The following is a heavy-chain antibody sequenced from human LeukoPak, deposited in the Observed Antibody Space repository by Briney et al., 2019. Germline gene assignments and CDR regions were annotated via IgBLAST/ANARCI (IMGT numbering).Heavy chain of an antibody. Sequence: ASVKVSCKASGGMFNNNALSWVRQAPGQGLEWMGGITPIFGTPKYAQKFQGRVTINADKSTSTSYMELNNLRSEDTAMYYCGMGGDYYYMNVWGKGTTVTVSS. V-gene: IGHV1-69*06. D-gene: IGHD3-16*01. CDR2: ITPIFGTP. CDR3: GMGGDYYYMNV. CDR1: GGMFNNNA. J-gene: IGHJ6*03.